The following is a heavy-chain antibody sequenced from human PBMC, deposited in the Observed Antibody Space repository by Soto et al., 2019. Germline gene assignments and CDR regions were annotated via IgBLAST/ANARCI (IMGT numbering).Heavy chain of an antibody. J-gene: IGHJ4*02. CDR3: ARGPHAQYCSGGSCDLDY. D-gene: IGHD2-15*01. Sequence: GASVKVSCKASGYTFTSYDLNWVRQATGQGLGWMGWMNPNSGNTGYAQKFQGRVTMTRNTSISTAYMELSSLRSEDTAVYYCARGPHAQYCSGGSCDLDYWGQGTLVTVSS. CDR1: GYTFTSYD. CDR2: MNPNSGNT. V-gene: IGHV1-8*01.